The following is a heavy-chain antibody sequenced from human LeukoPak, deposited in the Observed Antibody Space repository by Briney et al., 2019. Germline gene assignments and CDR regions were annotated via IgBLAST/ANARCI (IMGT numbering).Heavy chain of an antibody. CDR3: ARDGAAAGEYFQH. CDR1: GGSISSYY. D-gene: IGHD6-13*01. CDR2: IYYSGST. Sequence: PSETLSLTRTVSGGSISSYYWSWIRQPPGKGLGWIGYIYYSGSTNYNPSLKSRVTISVDTSKNQFSLKLSSVTAADTAVYYCARDGAAAGEYFQHWGQGTLVTVSS. V-gene: IGHV4-59*01. J-gene: IGHJ1*01.